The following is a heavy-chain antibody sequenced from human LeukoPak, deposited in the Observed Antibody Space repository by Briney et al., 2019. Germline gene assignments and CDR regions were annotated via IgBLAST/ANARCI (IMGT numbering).Heavy chain of an antibody. J-gene: IGHJ4*02. CDR1: GGSFSGYY. CDR3: ATAYDILTGYYYSRSPSFDY. CDR2: INHSGIT. D-gene: IGHD3-9*01. Sequence: SETLSLTCAVYGGSFSGYYWSWIRQPPGKGLEWIGEINHSGITNYNPSLKSRVTISVDTSKNQFSLKLSSVTAADTAVYYCATAYDILTGYYYSRSPSFDYWGQGTLVTVSS. V-gene: IGHV4-34*01.